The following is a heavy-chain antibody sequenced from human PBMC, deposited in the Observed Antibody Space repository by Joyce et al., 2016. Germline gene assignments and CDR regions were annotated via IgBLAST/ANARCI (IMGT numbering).Heavy chain of an antibody. V-gene: IGHV1-46*01. CDR1: GYTFTTYY. CDR2: VNPVGGST. D-gene: IGHD6-13*01. Sequence: QVQLVQSGAEVKKPGASVKVSCKASGYTFTTYYIHWLRQAPGQGLEWMGIVNPVGGSTTYAQGFQGRVTLTTDTSTSTVYMELSSLSSDDTALYYCARAVAASGGYYFDSWGQGTLVTVSS. CDR3: ARAVAASGGYYFDS. J-gene: IGHJ4*02.